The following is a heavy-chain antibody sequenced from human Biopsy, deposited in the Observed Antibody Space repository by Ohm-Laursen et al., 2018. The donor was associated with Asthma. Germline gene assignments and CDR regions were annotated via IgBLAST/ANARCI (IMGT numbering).Heavy chain of an antibody. CDR3: ARFTASITIFGVVNNWFDP. CDR1: GGSVSSGSYY. D-gene: IGHD3-3*01. J-gene: IGHJ5*02. CDR2: IYYSGST. Sequence: SQTLSLTCTVSGGSVSSGSYYWSWIRQPPGKGLEWIGSIYYSGSTYYNPSLKSRVTISVDTSKNQFSLKLSSVTAADTAVYYCARFTASITIFGVVNNWFDPWGQGTLVTVSS. V-gene: IGHV4-39*01.